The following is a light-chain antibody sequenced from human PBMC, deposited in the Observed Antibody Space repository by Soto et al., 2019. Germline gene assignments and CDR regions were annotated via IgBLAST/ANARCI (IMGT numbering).Light chain of an antibody. CDR2: GVS. V-gene: IGKV3-20*01. CDR1: QSVKNSY. J-gene: IGKJ1*01. CDR3: EQYDGSPRT. Sequence: EIVLTQTPGTLSLSPGERDTLSCRASQSVKNSYLAWYQQKPGQSPRLVIYGVSNRATGIPNRFSGGGFGTDFTLTISRLEPEDFAVYYCEQYDGSPRTFGQGTTVEIK.